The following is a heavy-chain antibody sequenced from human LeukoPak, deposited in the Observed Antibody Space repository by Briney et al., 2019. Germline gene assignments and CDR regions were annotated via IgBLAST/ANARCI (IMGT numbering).Heavy chain of an antibody. D-gene: IGHD3-10*01. CDR1: GGSFSGYY. V-gene: IGHV4-34*01. J-gene: IGHJ4*02. Sequence: SETLSLTCAVYGGSFSGYYWSWIRQPPGKGLEWIGEINHSGSTNYSPSLKSRVTISVDTSKNQFSLKLSSVTAADTAVYYCARGRVGSMVRYYFDYWGQGTLVTVSS. CDR2: INHSGST. CDR3: ARGRVGSMVRYYFDY.